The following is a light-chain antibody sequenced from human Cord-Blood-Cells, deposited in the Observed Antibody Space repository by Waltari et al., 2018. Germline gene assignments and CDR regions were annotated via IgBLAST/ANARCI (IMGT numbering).Light chain of an antibody. CDR3: QQYYSTPWT. CDR2: WAS. CDR1: QSVLYSSNNKNY. J-gene: IGKJ1*01. Sequence: DIVMTQSPDSLAVSLGERATINCKSSQSVLYSSNNKNYLAWYQQKPGQPHKLLIYWASTRESGVPDRFSRSGSGTDFTLTISSLQAEDVAVYYCQQYYSTPWTFGQGTKVEIK. V-gene: IGKV4-1*01.